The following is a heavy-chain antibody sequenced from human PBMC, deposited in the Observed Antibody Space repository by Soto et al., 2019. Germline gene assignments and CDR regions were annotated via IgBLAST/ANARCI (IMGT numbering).Heavy chain of an antibody. J-gene: IGHJ4*02. CDR3: ARASSSGWYAGDY. CDR2: IWFDGSNK. Sequence: PGGSLRLACAASGFTFNNYGMHWVRQAPGKRLEWVAVIWFDGSNKYYADSVRGRFTISRDNSKNTLYLQMNSLRAEDTAVYYCARASSSGWYAGDYWGQGTLVTVSS. V-gene: IGHV3-33*01. D-gene: IGHD6-19*01. CDR1: GFTFNNYG.